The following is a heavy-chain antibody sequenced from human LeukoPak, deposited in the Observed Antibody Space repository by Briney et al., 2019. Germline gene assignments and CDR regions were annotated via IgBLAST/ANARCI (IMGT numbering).Heavy chain of an antibody. V-gene: IGHV3-48*02. CDR3: ARAEDGDIHPGDY. CDR2: ISSRTRTI. D-gene: IGHD4-17*01. J-gene: IGHJ4*02. CDR1: GFTFSTYS. Sequence: AGGSLRLSCAASGFTFSTYSMNWVRQAPGKGLEWVSYISSRTRTIYHADSVKGRFTISRDNAKNSLYLQMNSLRDEDTAVYYCARAEDGDIHPGDYWGQGTLVTVSS.